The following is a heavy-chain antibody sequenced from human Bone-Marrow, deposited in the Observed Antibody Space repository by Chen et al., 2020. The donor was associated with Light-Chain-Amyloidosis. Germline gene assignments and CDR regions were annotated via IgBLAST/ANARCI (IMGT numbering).Heavy chain of an antibody. D-gene: IGHD2-15*01. CDR1: GFTFSKYW. CDR2: INGDGSST. V-gene: IGHV3-74*02. J-gene: IGHJ4*02. CDR3: ARAYCSGDSCPNSLGY. Sequence: EVQLLESGGGLVQPGGSLRLSCAASGFTFSKYWMHWVRQAPGKGPVWVSRINGDGSSTSYADSVKGRFTISRDNAKNTLYLQMNSLRAEDTAVYYCARAYCSGDSCPNSLGYWGQGTLVTVSS.